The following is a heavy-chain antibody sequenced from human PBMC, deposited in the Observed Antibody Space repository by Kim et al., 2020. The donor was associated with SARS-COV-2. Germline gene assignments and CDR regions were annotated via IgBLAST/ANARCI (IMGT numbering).Heavy chain of an antibody. V-gene: IGHV1-46*01. J-gene: IGHJ4*02. CDR2: SGGST. Sequence: SGGSTSYAQKFQGRVTMTRDTSTSTVYMELSSLRSEDTAVYYCASSPFDYWGQGTLVTVSS. CDR3: ASSPFDY.